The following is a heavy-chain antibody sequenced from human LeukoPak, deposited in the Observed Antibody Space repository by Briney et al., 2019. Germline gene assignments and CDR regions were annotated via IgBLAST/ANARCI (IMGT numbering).Heavy chain of an antibody. CDR1: GYTFTNHD. CDR3: AKVLSGSYSYYFDY. CDR2: MNPNSGST. V-gene: IGHV1-8*01. Sequence: VASVKVSCKASGYTFTNHDFNWMRQATGQGLEWMGWMNPNSGSTGYAQKFQGRVTMTRDTSLSTAYMELSSLTSDDTAVYYCAKVLSGSYSYYFDYWGQGTLVTVSS. J-gene: IGHJ4*02. D-gene: IGHD1-26*01.